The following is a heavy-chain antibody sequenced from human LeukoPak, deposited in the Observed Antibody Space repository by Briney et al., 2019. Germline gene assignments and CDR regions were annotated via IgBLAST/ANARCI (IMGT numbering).Heavy chain of an antibody. CDR3: ARSTYYYDSSGYYPQFDY. D-gene: IGHD3-22*01. Sequence: GASVKVSCKASGGTFSSYAISWVRQAPGQGLEWMGGIIPIFGTANYAQKFQGRVTITADKSTSTAYMELSSLRSEDTAVYYCARSTYYYDSSGYYPQFDYWGQGTLVTVSS. J-gene: IGHJ4*02. CDR2: IIPIFGTA. V-gene: IGHV1-69*06. CDR1: GGTFSSYA.